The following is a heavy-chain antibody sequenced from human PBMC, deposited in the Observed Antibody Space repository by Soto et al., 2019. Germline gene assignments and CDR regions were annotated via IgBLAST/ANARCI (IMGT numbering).Heavy chain of an antibody. D-gene: IGHD3-3*01. CDR1: GFTFTSSA. V-gene: IGHV1-58*01. Sequence: QMQLVQSGPEVKKPGTSVKVSCKASGFTFTSSAVQWVRQARGQRLEWIGWIVVGSGNTNYAQKFQERVTITRDMSTSTAYMELSSLRSEYTAVYYCAAVQFGVFGVVHHIDYWGQGTLVTVSS. J-gene: IGHJ4*02. CDR2: IVVGSGNT. CDR3: AAVQFGVFGVVHHIDY.